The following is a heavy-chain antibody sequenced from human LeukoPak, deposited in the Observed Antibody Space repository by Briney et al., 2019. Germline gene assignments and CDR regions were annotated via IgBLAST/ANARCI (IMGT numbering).Heavy chain of an antibody. CDR1: GFTFSSYA. D-gene: IGHD2-21*01. V-gene: IGHV3-30*04. CDR2: ISYDGSNK. J-gene: IGHJ4*02. CDR3: ARDLGGDSIAFDY. Sequence: PGGSLRLSCAASGFTFSSYAMSWVRQAPGKGLEWVAVISYDGSNKYYADSVKGRFTISRDNSKNTLYLQMNSLRAEDTAVYYCARDLGGDSIAFDYWGQGTLVTVSS.